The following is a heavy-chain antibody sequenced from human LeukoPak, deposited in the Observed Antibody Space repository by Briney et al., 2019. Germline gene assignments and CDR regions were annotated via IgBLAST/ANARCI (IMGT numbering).Heavy chain of an antibody. CDR2: INAGNGNT. CDR1: GYTFTSYA. D-gene: IGHD4-17*01. Sequence: GASVKVSCKASGYTFTSYAMHWVRQAPGQRLEWMGWINAGNGNTKYSQKFQGRVTITRDTSASTAYMGLSSLRSEDTAVYYCARDLDYGDYRYFDYWGQGTLVTVSS. V-gene: IGHV1-3*01. CDR3: ARDLDYGDYRYFDY. J-gene: IGHJ4*02.